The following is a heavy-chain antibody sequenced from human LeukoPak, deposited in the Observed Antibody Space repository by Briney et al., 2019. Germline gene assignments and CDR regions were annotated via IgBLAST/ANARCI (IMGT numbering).Heavy chain of an antibody. V-gene: IGHV1-8*02. CDR3: ARDQYYDSKGWFDP. D-gene: IGHD3-22*01. CDR1: GYTFTSYD. CDR2: MNPNSGNT. J-gene: IGHJ5*02. Sequence: ASVKVSCKASGYTFTSYDINWVQQATGQGLEWMGWMNPNSGNTGYAQKFQGRVTMTTDTSTSTAYMELRSLRSDDTAVYYCARDQYYDSKGWFDPWGQGTLVTVSS.